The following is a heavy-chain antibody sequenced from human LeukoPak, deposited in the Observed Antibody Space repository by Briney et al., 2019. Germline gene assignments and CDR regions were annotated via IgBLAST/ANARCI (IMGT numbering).Heavy chain of an antibody. CDR2: TRYRSTWMT. V-gene: IGHV6-1*01. J-gene: IGHJ4*02. CDR3: VRDFNGGFDQ. Sequence: SPTLYILCAISGDSVSSKSVSWSWIRQSPLGGLEFLGRTRYRSTWMTFYSLSVQSRMTINADTSRNHVSLRLNSVTPEDTALYYCVRDFNGGFDQWGRGPGLRVSS. CDR1: GDSVSSKSVS. D-gene: IGHD2-8*01.